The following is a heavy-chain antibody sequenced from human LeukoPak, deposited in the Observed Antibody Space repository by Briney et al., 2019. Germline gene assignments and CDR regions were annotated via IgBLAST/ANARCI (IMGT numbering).Heavy chain of an antibody. D-gene: IGHD6-19*01. CDR3: AKGSSGFPPTHFDP. CDR2: ISWNSGSI. V-gene: IGHV3-9*01. Sequence: PGRSLRLSCAASGFTFDDYAMHWVRQAPGKGLEWVSGISWNSGSIGYADSAKGRFTISRDNAKNSLYLRMNSLRAEDTALYYCAKGSSGFPPTHFDPWGQGTLVTVSS. J-gene: IGHJ5*02. CDR1: GFTFDDYA.